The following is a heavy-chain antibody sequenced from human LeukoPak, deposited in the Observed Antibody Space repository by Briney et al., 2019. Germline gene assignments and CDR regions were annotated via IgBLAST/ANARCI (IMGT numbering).Heavy chain of an antibody. CDR3: AKDDTSGTPTPAAPDY. CDR1: GFTFSSYG. D-gene: IGHD1-1*01. CDR2: ISYDGSNK. V-gene: IGHV3-30*18. Sequence: PGGSLRLSCAASGFTFSSYGMHWVRQAPGKGLEWVAVISYDGSNKYYADSVKGRFTISRDNSKNTLYLQMNSLRAEDTAVYYCAKDDTSGTPTPAAPDYWGQGTLVTVSS. J-gene: IGHJ4*02.